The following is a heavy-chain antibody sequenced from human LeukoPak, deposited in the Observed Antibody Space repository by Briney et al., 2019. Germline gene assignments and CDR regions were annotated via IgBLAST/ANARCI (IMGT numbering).Heavy chain of an antibody. J-gene: IGHJ4*02. D-gene: IGHD3-22*01. Sequence: GGSLRLSCAASGFTFSSYAMSWVRQAPGKGLEWVSAISGSGGSTSYADSVKGRFTISRDNSKNTLYLQMNSLRAEDTAVYYCAKDRRLNYYDSSGPSYYFDYWGQGTLVTVSS. CDR1: GFTFSSYA. V-gene: IGHV3-23*01. CDR2: ISGSGGST. CDR3: AKDRRLNYYDSSGPSYYFDY.